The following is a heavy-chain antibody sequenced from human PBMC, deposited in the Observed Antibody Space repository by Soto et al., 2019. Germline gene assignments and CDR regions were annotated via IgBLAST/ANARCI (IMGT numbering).Heavy chain of an antibody. J-gene: IGHJ4*01. CDR3: AQENGYWSRWFEYDY. Sequence: EVQLLESGGGLVQPGGSLRLSCAASGFTFSSYAMSWVRQAPGKGLEWVSAISGSGGSTYYADSVKGRFTISRDNSKNTLDLNRNSLRAEDTAVYYCAQENGYWSRWFEYDYGGHGAMVTVSP. CDR2: ISGSGGST. V-gene: IGHV3-23*01. CDR1: GFTFSSYA. D-gene: IGHD6-13*01.